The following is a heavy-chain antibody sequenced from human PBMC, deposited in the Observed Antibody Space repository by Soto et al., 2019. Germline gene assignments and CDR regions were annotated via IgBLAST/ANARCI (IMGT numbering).Heavy chain of an antibody. CDR2: IGPAGDT. CDR1: VFTFSSYD. V-gene: IGHV3-13*01. D-gene: IGHD2-15*01. Sequence: WGSLLLACASSVFTFSSYDMHWVRQATGKGLDWVSAIGPAGDTYYPGSVKGRFTISRENAKNSLYLQMNSLRAGDTAVYYCARVDCSGGSCYYDYWGQGTMVTVSS. J-gene: IGHJ4*02. CDR3: ARVDCSGGSCYYDY.